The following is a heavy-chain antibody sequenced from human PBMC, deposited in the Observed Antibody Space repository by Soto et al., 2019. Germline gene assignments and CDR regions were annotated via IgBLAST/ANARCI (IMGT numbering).Heavy chain of an antibody. V-gene: IGHV4-31*03. J-gene: IGHJ2*01. CDR3: ARVSTMIAERYFDL. CDR2: IYYSGNT. D-gene: IGHD3-22*01. CDR1: GDSISSGAYY. Sequence: QVQLQESGPGLVKPSQTLSLTCTVSGDSISSGAYYWSWIRQPPGKGLEWIGYIYYSGNTYYNPYLKSRVIISVAPSKNQFSLKLSSVTAADTAVYYCARVSTMIAERYFDLWGRGTLVTVSS.